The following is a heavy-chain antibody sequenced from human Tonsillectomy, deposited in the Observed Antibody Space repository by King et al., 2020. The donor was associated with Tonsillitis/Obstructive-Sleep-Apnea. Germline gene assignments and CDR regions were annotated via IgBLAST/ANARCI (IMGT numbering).Heavy chain of an antibody. Sequence: VQLVESGGGVVQPGRSLRLSCAASGFTFSSYVIHWVRQGPGKGLEWVAVISNDGSNKYYADSVKGRFTISRDNSKSTLWLQMNSLRAEDTAVYYCARDYRGDRGGFDIWGQGTMVTVCS. J-gene: IGHJ3*02. CDR2: ISNDGSNK. V-gene: IGHV3-30*04. CDR1: GFTFSSYV. D-gene: IGHD3-10*01. CDR3: ARDYRGDRGGFDI.